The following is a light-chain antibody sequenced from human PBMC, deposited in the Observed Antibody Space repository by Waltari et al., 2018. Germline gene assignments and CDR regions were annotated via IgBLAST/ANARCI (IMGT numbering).Light chain of an antibody. J-gene: IGKJ1*01. CDR2: ASS. CDR3: QHHFRLPAT. CDR1: QNIGHY. Sequence: IVLTQSPGTLSLSPGGRATLSCRASQNIGHYLAWYQQKPGQAPRLLIYASSTRATGIPDRFSGSGSGADFSRTITGLEPDDFAVYYCQHHFRLPATFGQGTKV. V-gene: IGKV3-20*01.